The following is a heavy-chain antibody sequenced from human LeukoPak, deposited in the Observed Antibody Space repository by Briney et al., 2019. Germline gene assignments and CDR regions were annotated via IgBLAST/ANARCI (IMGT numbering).Heavy chain of an antibody. CDR3: AKKARYCSGGYCYADVDY. CDR1: GFTFDDYG. CDR2: IGYDGSNK. D-gene: IGHD2-15*01. V-gene: IGHV3-30*02. Sequence: GGSLRLSCAASGFTFDDYGMSWVRQAPGKGLEWVAFIGYDGSNKYYAESVKDRFTISRDNSKNTLFLQMNSLRTEDTAVYHCAKKARYCSGGYCYADVDYWGQGTPVTVSS. J-gene: IGHJ4*02.